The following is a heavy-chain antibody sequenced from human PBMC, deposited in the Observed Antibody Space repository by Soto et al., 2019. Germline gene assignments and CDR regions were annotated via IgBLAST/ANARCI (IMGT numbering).Heavy chain of an antibody. V-gene: IGHV1-18*01. Sequence: QVQLVQSGAEVKKPGASVKVSCKASGYTFTSYGISWVRQAPGQGLEWMGWISAYNGNTNYAQKLQGRVTMTTDTSTSTAYMELMSLRSDDTAVYYCARASRKVLAWLSPPYDYWGHGNLVTVSS. J-gene: IGHJ4*01. D-gene: IGHD3-3*01. CDR1: GYTFTSYG. CDR2: ISAYNGNT. CDR3: ARASRKVLAWLSPPYDY.